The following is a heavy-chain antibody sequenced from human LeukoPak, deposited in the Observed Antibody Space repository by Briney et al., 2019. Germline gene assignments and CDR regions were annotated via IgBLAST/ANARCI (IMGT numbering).Heavy chain of an antibody. CDR2: IYYSGST. CDR3: ARFLDYSGWEYFQH. D-gene: IGHD3/OR15-3a*01. CDR1: GGSISSYY. V-gene: IGHV4-59*01. J-gene: IGHJ1*01. Sequence: SETLSLTCTVSGGSISSYYWSWIRQPPGKGLEWIGYIYYSGSTNYNPSLKSRVTISVDTSKNQFSLKLSSVTAADTAVYYCARFLDYSGWEYFQHWGQGTLVTVSS.